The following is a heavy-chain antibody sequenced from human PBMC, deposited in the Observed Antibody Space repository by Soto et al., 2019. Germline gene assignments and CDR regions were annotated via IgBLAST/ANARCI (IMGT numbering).Heavy chain of an antibody. J-gene: IGHJ4*02. CDR1: GDSISSHGSY. Sequence: PSETLSLTCTVSGDSISSHGSYWSWIRQHPGKGLEWIGYISYSGSIYYNPSLKSRVIISAHTSKNRVSLKLSSVTAADTAVYYCARDISDSDNYYSDYWGQGSLVTVSS. V-gene: IGHV4-31*03. CDR3: ARDISDSDNYYSDY. CDR2: ISYSGSI. D-gene: IGHD3-22*01.